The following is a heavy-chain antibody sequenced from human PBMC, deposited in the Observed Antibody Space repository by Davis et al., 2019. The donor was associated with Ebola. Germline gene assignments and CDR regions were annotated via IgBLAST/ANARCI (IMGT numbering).Heavy chain of an antibody. Sequence: AGSLRLSCAASGFTFSSYWMSWVRQAPGKGLEWVANIKQDGSEKYYVDSVKGRFTISRDNAKNSLYLQMNSLRAEDTAVYYCARDQKYYDFWSGYYIAYYGMDVWGQGTTVTVSS. V-gene: IGHV3-7*01. J-gene: IGHJ6*02. CDR3: ARDQKYYDFWSGYYIAYYGMDV. CDR2: IKQDGSEK. D-gene: IGHD3-3*01. CDR1: GFTFSSYW.